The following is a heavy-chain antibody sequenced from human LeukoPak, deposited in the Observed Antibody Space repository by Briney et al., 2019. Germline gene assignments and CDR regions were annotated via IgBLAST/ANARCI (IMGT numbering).Heavy chain of an antibody. D-gene: IGHD3-10*01. CDR3: ASSKVRGVIRALDY. J-gene: IGHJ4*02. CDR1: GGSISSYY. CDR2: IYYSGST. V-gene: IGHV4-59*01. Sequence: SETLSLTCTVSGGSISSYYWSWIRQPPGQGLEWFGYIYYSGSTNYNPSLKSRVTISVDTSKNQFSLKLSSVTAADTAVYYCASSKVRGVIRALDYWGQGTLVTVSS.